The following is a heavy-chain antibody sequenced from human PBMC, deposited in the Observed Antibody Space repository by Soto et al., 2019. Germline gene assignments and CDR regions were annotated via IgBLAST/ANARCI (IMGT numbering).Heavy chain of an antibody. D-gene: IGHD4-17*01. CDR2: ISSSSSTI. V-gene: IGHV3-48*01. J-gene: IGHJ4*02. CDR3: ARRPHYGDYAFDY. Sequence: GGSLRLSCAASGFTFSSYSMNLVRQAPGKGLEWVSSISSSSSTIYYADSVKGRFTISRDNAKNSLYLQMNSLRAEDTAVYYCARRPHYGDYAFDYWGQGTLVTVSS. CDR1: GFTFSSYS.